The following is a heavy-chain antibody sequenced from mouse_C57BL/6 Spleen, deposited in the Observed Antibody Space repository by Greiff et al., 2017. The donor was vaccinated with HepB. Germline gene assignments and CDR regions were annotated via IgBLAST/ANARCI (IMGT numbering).Heavy chain of an antibody. CDR1: GFNIKDYY. Sequence: VHVKQSGAELVRPGASVKLSCTASGFNIKDYYMHWVKQRPEQGLEWIGRIDPEDGDTEYAPKFQGKATMTADTSSNTAYLQLSSLTSEDTAVYYCTVPYDYDEGFAYWGQGTLVTVSA. CDR2: IDPEDGDT. D-gene: IGHD2-4*01. J-gene: IGHJ3*01. CDR3: TVPYDYDEGFAY. V-gene: IGHV14-1*01.